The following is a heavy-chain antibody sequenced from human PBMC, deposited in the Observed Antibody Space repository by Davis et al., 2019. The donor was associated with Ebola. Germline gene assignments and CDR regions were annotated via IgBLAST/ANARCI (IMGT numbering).Heavy chain of an antibody. V-gene: IGHV1-69*13. CDR3: AREFRDYDRLPYYYYMDV. CDR2: IIPIFGTA. J-gene: IGHJ6*03. Sequence: SVKVSCTASGGTFSSYAISWVRQAPGQGLEWMGGIIPIFGTANYAQKFQGRVTITADESTSPAYMELSSLRSEDTAVYYCAREFRDYDRLPYYYYMDVWGKGTTVTVSS. CDR1: GGTFSSYA. D-gene: IGHD3-16*01.